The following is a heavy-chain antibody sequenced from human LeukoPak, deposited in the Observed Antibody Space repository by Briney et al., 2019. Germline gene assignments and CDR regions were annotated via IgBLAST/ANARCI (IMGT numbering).Heavy chain of an antibody. CDR2: ISSSSSYI. Sequence: PGGSLRLSCVVSGFTFSTFTMNWVRQAPGKGLEWVSCISSSSSYIYYADSVKGRFTISRDNAKNSLYLQMNSLRAEDTAVYYCATSLTGYYNGDYWGQGTLVTVSS. D-gene: IGHD3-9*01. J-gene: IGHJ4*02. CDR3: ATSLTGYYNGDY. V-gene: IGHV3-21*01. CDR1: GFTFSTFT.